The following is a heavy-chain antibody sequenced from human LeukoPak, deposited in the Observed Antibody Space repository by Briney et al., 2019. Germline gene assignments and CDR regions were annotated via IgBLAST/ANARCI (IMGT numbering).Heavy chain of an antibody. J-gene: IGHJ4*02. CDR1: GFTFSSYA. Sequence: GGSLRLSCAASGFTFSSYAMSWVRQAPGKGLEWVSAISGSGGSTYYADSVKGRFTISRDNSKNTLYLQMNSLKTEDTAVYFCAKDQYDFWSGFPPNWGQGTLVTVSS. CDR2: ISGSGGST. CDR3: AKDQYDFWSGFPPN. D-gene: IGHD3-3*01. V-gene: IGHV3-23*01.